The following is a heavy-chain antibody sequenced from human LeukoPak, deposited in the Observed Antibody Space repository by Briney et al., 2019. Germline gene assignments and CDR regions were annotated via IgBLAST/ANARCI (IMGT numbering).Heavy chain of an antibody. CDR3: AREGSSNWPSNADV. CDR1: GGSISSSSYY. J-gene: IGHJ6*02. CDR2: IYYSGST. Sequence: TSETLSLTCTVSGGSISSSSYYWGWIRQPPGKGLEWIGSIYYSGSTYYNPSLKSRVTISVDTSKNQFSPKLSSVTAADTAVYYCAREGSSNWPSNADVWGQGTTVTVSS. V-gene: IGHV4-39*02. D-gene: IGHD6-13*01.